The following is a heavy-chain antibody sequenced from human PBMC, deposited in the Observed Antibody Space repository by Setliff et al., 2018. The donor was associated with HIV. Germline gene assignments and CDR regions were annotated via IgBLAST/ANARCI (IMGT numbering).Heavy chain of an antibody. CDR3: ARHGQYGSGSYYNRPFDY. Sequence: GESLKISCKGSGYTFTSYWIAWVRQMPGKGLEWMGIIYPVDSDTRYSPSFQGQVTISVDKSVNTAYLQWSSLKASDTAIYYCARHGQYGSGSYYNRPFDYWGQGTLVTVSS. CDR1: GYTFTSYW. CDR2: IYPVDSDT. J-gene: IGHJ4*02. V-gene: IGHV5-51*01. D-gene: IGHD3-10*01.